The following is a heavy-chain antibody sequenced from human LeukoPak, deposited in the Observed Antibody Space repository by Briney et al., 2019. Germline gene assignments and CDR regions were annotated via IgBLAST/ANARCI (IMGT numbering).Heavy chain of an antibody. V-gene: IGHV3-30*02. Sequence: GGSLRLPCAASGFTFSSYGMHWVRQAPGKGLEWVAFIRYDGSNKYYADSVKGRFTISRDNSKNTLYLQMNSLRAEDTAVYYCANPRIVVVPAARDDPGHRFDPWGQGTLVTVSS. CDR1: GFTFSSYG. J-gene: IGHJ5*02. CDR3: ANPRIVVVPAARDDPGHRFDP. D-gene: IGHD2-2*01. CDR2: IRYDGSNK.